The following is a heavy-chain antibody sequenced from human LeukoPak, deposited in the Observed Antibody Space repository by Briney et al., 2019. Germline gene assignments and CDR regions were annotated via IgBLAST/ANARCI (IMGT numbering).Heavy chain of an antibody. D-gene: IGHD6-13*01. J-gene: IGHJ6*03. Sequence: GGSLRLSCAASGFTFDDYTMHWVRQAPGKGLEWVSLISWDGGSTYYADSVKGRFTISRDNSKNSLYLQMHSLRTEDTALYYCAKDAAYSSSWYAYYYYMDVWGKGTTVTVSS. CDR2: ISWDGGST. CDR1: GFTFDDYT. CDR3: AKDAAYSSSWYAYYYYMDV. V-gene: IGHV3-43*01.